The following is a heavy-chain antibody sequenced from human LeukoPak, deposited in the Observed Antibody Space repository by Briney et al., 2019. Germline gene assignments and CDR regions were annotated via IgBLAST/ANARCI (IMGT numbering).Heavy chain of an antibody. CDR1: GYTFTGYY. Sequence: ASVKVSCKASGYTFTGYYMHWVRQATGQGLEWMGWMNPNSGNTGYAQKFQGRVTMTRNTSISTAYMELSSLRSEDTAVYYCARALTYYYDSSGYWGQGTLVTVSS. CDR3: ARALTYYYDSSGY. CDR2: MNPNSGNT. D-gene: IGHD3-22*01. J-gene: IGHJ4*02. V-gene: IGHV1-8*02.